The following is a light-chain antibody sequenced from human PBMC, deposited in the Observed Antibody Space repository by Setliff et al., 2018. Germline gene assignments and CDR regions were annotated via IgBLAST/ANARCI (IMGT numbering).Light chain of an antibody. CDR3: QQYNTWPLT. CDR1: QTVNIN. V-gene: IGKV3-15*01. Sequence: EMVLTQSPATLSVSPGEGATLSCRASQTVNINLAWYQQKPGQAPRLLIYAGSTRASGIPARFSGSGSGTEFTLTISGLQSEDFAVYYCQQYNTWPLTFGGGTRWIS. J-gene: IGKJ4*01. CDR2: AGS.